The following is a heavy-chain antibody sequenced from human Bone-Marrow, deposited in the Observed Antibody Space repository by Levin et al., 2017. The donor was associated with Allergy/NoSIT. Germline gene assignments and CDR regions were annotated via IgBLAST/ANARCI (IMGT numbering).Heavy chain of an antibody. J-gene: IGHJ4*02. CDR1: GYYFPHYY. CDR3: VTWGNPKLVTLRNY. CDR2: IDPSDGEV. D-gene: IGHD5-18*01. Sequence: ASVKVSCKASGYYFPHYYMHWVQQAPGKGLEWMGLIDPSDGEVIYAGTFQGRFTITADSSTATSYLELRSLRSEDTAIYYCVTWGNPKLVTLRNYWGQGTLLTVSS. V-gene: IGHV1-69-2*01.